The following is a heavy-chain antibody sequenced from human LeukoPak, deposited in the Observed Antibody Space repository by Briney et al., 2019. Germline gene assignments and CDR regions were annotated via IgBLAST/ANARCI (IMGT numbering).Heavy chain of an antibody. V-gene: IGHV1-2*02. CDR2: INPNSGGT. Sequence: ASMKVSCKASGYTFTGYYMHWVRQAPGQGLEWMGWINPNSGGTNYAQKFQGRVTMTRDTSISTAYMELSSLRSEDTAVYYCATSKNYGSGSYFDYWGQGTLVTVSS. J-gene: IGHJ4*02. CDR1: GYTFTGYY. CDR3: ATSKNYGSGSYFDY. D-gene: IGHD3-10*01.